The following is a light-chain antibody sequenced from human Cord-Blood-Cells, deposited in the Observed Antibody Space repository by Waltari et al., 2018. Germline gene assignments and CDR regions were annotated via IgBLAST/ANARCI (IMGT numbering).Light chain of an antibody. CDR1: QSISSY. V-gene: IGKV1-39*01. J-gene: IGKJ2*01. CDR3: QQSYSTPFI. Sequence: DIQMTQSPSSLSASVGDRVTITCRASQSISSYLNWYQQKPGKAPKLLIYAASSLQSGVPSRFSGSGSGSDFTLTLSGLQPEDFATYYCQQSYSTPFIFGQGTKLEIK. CDR2: AAS.